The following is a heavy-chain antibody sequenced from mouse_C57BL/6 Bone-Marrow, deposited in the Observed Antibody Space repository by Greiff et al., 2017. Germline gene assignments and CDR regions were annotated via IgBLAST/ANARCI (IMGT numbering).Heavy chain of an antibody. J-gene: IGHJ3*01. V-gene: IGHV1-78*01. Sequence: VQLQQSDAELVKPGASVKISCKVSGYTFTDHTIHWMKQRPEQGLEWIGYIYPRDGSTKYNEKFKGKATLTADKSSSTAYMQLNSLTSEDSAVYFCARRGDGYYETDAFAYWGQGTLVTVSA. CDR3: ARRGDGYYETDAFAY. D-gene: IGHD2-3*01. CDR1: GYTFTDHT. CDR2: IYPRDGST.